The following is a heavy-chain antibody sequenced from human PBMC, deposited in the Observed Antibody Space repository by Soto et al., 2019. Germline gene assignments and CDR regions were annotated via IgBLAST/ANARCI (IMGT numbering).Heavy chain of an antibody. CDR1: GFTFSGYW. Sequence: EVQLVESGGGLVQPGGSLRLSCAASGFTFSGYWMSWVRQAPGKGLEWVANIKQDGSEQFYVDSVKGRFTISGDNAQNSLYLQLKSLRAEDTAVYYCAREAVWGQGTTVTVSS. CDR2: IKQDGSEQ. CDR3: AREAV. J-gene: IGHJ6*02. V-gene: IGHV3-7*05.